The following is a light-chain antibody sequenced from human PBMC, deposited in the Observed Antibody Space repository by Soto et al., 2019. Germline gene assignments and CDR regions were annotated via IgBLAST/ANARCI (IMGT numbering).Light chain of an antibody. Sequence: QSVLTQPPSVSGAPGQRVTISCTGSNSNIGADSEVHWYQQFPETAPKLLIYGNSNRPSGVPDRFSGSKSGTSASLAITGLQAEDEADYYCQSYDSSLSGVVFGGGTQLTVL. J-gene: IGLJ2*01. V-gene: IGLV1-40*01. CDR1: NSNIGADSE. CDR3: QSYDSSLSGVV. CDR2: GNS.